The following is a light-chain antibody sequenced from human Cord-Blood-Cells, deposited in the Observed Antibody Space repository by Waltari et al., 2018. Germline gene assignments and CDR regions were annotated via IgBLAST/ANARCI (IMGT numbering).Light chain of an antibody. CDR1: QSVSSY. CDR3: QQRSNWPPIT. J-gene: IGKJ5*01. Sequence: QSPATLSLSPGERATLSCRASQSVSSYLAWYQQKPGQAPRLLIYDASNRATGIPARFSGSGSGTDFTLTISSLEPEDFAVYYCQQRSNWPPITFGQGTRLEIK. V-gene: IGKV3-11*01. CDR2: DAS.